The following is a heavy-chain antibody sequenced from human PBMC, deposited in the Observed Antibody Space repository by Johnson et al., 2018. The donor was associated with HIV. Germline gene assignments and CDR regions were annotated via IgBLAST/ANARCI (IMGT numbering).Heavy chain of an antibody. J-gene: IGHJ3*02. CDR2: IKQDGSEK. D-gene: IGHD3-10*01. V-gene: IGHV3-7*01. Sequence: VQLVESGGGLVQPGGSLRLSCAASGFTFSSYWMSWVRQAPGKGLEWVANIKQDGSEKYYVDSVKGRFTISRDNAKNSLYLQMNSLRAEDTAVYYCARDSLRGLSEVGDAFDIWGQGTMVTVSS. CDR3: ARDSLRGLSEVGDAFDI. CDR1: GFTFSSYW.